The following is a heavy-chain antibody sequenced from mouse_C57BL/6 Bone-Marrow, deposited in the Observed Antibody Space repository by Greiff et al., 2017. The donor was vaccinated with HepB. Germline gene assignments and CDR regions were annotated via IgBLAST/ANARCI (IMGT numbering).Heavy chain of an antibody. D-gene: IGHD1-1*01. CDR1: GYTFTSYW. CDR3: AREGYYGSRGYAMDY. Sequence: VQVVESGAELVKPGASVKLSCKASGYTFTSYWMHWVKQRPGQGLEWIGMIHPNSGSTNYNEKFKSKATLTVDKSSSTAYMQLSSLTSEDSAVYYCAREGYYGSRGYAMDYWGQGTSVTVSS. J-gene: IGHJ4*01. CDR2: IHPNSGST. V-gene: IGHV1-64*01.